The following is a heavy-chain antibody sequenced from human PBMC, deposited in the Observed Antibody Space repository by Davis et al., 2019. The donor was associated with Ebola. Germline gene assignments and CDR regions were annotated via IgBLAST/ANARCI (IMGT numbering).Heavy chain of an antibody. CDR1: GFTFSGSA. V-gene: IGHV3-73*01. CDR3: TTTTVTTNDY. Sequence: GGSLRLSCAASGFTFSGSAMHWVRQASGKGLEWLGRIRSKADSYATAYAASVKGRFTISRDDSKNTAYLQMNSLKTEDTAVYYCTTTTVTTNDYWGQGTLVTVSS. CDR2: IRSKADSYAT. D-gene: IGHD4-17*01. J-gene: IGHJ4*02.